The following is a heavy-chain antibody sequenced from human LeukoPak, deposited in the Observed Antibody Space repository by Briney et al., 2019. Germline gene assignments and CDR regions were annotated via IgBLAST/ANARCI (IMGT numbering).Heavy chain of an antibody. CDR2: IYSDGST. CDR1: GFTVSSNY. J-gene: IGHJ4*02. CDR3: ARERNLEIAVAGTIFNY. Sequence: GGSLRLSCAASGFTVSSNYMSWVRQAPGKGLEWVSVIYSDGSTYYADSVKGRFTISRDNFKNTVYLQMKSLRAEDTAVYYCARERNLEIAVAGTIFNYWGQGTLVTVSS. D-gene: IGHD6-19*01. V-gene: IGHV3-66*01.